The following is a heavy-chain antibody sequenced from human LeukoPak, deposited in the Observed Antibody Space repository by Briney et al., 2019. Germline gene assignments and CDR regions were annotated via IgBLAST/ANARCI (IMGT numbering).Heavy chain of an antibody. J-gene: IGHJ5*02. V-gene: IGHV3-23*01. CDR3: AKDGYAGSYTS. CDR2: ISGSGGST. CDR1: GFTFSSYA. Sequence: GGSLRLSCAASGFTFSSYAMSWVRQAPGKGLEWVSAISGSGGSTYYADSVKGRFTISRGNSKNTLYLQMNSLRAEDTAVYYCAKDGYAGSYTSWGQGTLVTVSS. D-gene: IGHD1-26*01.